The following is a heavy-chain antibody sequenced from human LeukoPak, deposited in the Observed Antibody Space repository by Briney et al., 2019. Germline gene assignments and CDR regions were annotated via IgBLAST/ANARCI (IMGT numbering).Heavy chain of an antibody. CDR2: IYYSGST. J-gene: IGHJ5*02. V-gene: IGHV4-39*01. CDR3: ARYGGFTIPPRGWFDP. D-gene: IGHD3-3*01. CDR1: GGSISSSSYY. Sequence: SETLSLTCTVSGGSISSSSYYWGWIRQPPGKGLEWIGSIYYSGSTYYNPSLKSRVTISVDTSKNQFSLKLSSVTAADTAVYYCARYGGFTIPPRGWFDPWGQGTLVTVSS.